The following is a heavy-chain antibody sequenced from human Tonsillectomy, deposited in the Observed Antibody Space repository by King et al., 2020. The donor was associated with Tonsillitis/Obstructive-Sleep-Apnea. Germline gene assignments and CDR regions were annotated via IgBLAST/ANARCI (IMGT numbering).Heavy chain of an antibody. J-gene: IGHJ4*02. CDR2: IKEDGGEK. V-gene: IGHV3-7*01. CDR3: ASEIDYGDYGFDY. CDR1: GFTFSIYW. D-gene: IGHD4-17*01. Sequence: VQLVESGGGLVQPGGSLRLSCVVSGFTFSIYWMRWLRQAQGKGLEWVANIKEDGGEKYYAASVRGGFTISRDNAKKSLYLQMNGLRAEDTAVYYCASEIDYGDYGFDYWGQGTLVTVSS.